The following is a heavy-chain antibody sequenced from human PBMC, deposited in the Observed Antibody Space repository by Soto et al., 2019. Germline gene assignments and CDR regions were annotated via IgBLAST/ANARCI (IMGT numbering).Heavy chain of an antibody. J-gene: IGHJ4*02. D-gene: IGHD1-7*01. CDR3: ATDRGITGTTDY. V-gene: IGHV1-69*13. Sequence: ASVKVSCKASGGTFSSYAISWVRQAPGQGLEWMGGIIPIFGTANYAQKFQGRVMITADESTSTAYMELSSLRSEDTAVYYCATDRGITGTTDYWGQGTLVTVSS. CDR2: IIPIFGTA. CDR1: GGTFSSYA.